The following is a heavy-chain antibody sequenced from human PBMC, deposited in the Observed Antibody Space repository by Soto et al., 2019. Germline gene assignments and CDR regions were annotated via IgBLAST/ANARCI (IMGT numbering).Heavy chain of an antibody. CDR1: GGSISSSSYY. J-gene: IGHJ4*02. CDR2: IYYSGST. D-gene: IGHD6-13*01. CDR3: ATFPQQLVDY. V-gene: IGHV4-39*01. Sequence: SETLSLTCTVSGGSISSSSYYWGWIRQPPGKGLEWIGSIYYSGSTYYNPSLKSRVTISVDTSKNQFSLKLSSVTAADTAVYYCATFPQQLVDYWGQGTLVTVSS.